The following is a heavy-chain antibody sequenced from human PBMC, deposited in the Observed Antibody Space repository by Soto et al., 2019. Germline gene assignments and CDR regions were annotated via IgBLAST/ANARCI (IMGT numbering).Heavy chain of an antibody. CDR1: GGSISSGDYY. Sequence: SETLSLTCTVSGGSISSGDYYWSWIRQPPGKGLEWIGYIYYSGSTYYNPSLKSRVTISVDTSKDQFSLKLSSVTAADTAVYYCARQHLWFGSPYYFDYWGQGTLVTVSS. J-gene: IGHJ4*02. CDR2: IYYSGST. CDR3: ARQHLWFGSPYYFDY. V-gene: IGHV4-30-4*01. D-gene: IGHD3-10*01.